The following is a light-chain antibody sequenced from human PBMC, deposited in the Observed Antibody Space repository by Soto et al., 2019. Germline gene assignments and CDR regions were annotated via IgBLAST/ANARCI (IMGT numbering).Light chain of an antibody. CDR1: QSISSY. J-gene: IGKJ1*01. CDR2: AAS. V-gene: IGKV1-39*01. CDR3: QESYSSPQS. Sequence: DIQMTQSPSSLSASVGDRVTITCRASQSISSYLNWYQQKPGKEPKLLIYAASSLQSGVPSRFSGSGSGTDFTLTISSLQPEDFATYYCQESYSSPQSFGQRTKVEIK.